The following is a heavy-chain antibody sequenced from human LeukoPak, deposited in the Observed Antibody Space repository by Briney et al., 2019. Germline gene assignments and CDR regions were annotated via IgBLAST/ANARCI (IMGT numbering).Heavy chain of an antibody. Sequence: GGSLRLSCTASGFIFSRYGMHWLRQAPGKGLVWVAVISYDGSNKYYADSVKGRFTISRDNSKNTLYLQMNSLRAEDTAVYYCARVAVATFDYWGQGTLVTVSS. J-gene: IGHJ4*02. D-gene: IGHD5-12*01. CDR1: GFIFSRYG. V-gene: IGHV3-30*03. CDR2: ISYDGSNK. CDR3: ARVAVATFDY.